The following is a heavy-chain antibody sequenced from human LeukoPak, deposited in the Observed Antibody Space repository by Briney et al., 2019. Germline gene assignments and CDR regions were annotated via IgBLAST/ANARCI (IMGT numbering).Heavy chain of an antibody. D-gene: IGHD2-2*01. CDR1: GFTFSSYG. Sequence: GGSLRLSCAASGFTFSSYGMHWVRQAPGKGLEWVAFIRYDGSNKYYADSVKGRFTISRDNSKNTLYLQMNSLRAEDTAVYYCARGGDIVVVPADEVYFDYWGQGTLVTVSS. V-gene: IGHV3-30*02. CDR2: IRYDGSNK. J-gene: IGHJ4*02. CDR3: ARGGDIVVVPADEVYFDY.